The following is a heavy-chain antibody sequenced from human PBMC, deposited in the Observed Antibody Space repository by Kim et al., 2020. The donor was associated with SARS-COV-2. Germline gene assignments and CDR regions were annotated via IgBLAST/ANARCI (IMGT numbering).Heavy chain of an antibody. CDR2: IIPILGIA. V-gene: IGHV1-69*04. Sequence: SVKVSCKASGCTFSSYAISWVRQAPGQGLEWMGRIIPILGIANYAQKFQGRVTITADKSTSTAYMELSSLRSDDTAVYYCARMGIAVAETDYWGQGTLV. J-gene: IGHJ4*02. CDR1: GCTFSSYA. CDR3: ARMGIAVAETDY. D-gene: IGHD6-19*01.